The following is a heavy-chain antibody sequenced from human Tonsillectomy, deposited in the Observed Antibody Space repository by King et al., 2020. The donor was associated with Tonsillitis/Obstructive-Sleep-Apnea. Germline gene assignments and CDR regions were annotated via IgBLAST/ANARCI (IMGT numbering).Heavy chain of an antibody. V-gene: IGHV3-30*04. CDR2: ISYDGRNK. CDR1: GFTFSSYA. D-gene: IGHD5-12*01. Sequence: VQLVESGGGVVQPGRSLRLSCAGSGFTFSSYAMHWVRQAPGKGLEGVAVISYDGRNKYYADPVKGRFTIDRENSKNTLYLKMNSLRAEDTAVYCCASEGTTIMVIAMYYFDYGGEGTLVTVSS. CDR3: ASEGTTIMVIAMYYFDY. J-gene: IGHJ4*02.